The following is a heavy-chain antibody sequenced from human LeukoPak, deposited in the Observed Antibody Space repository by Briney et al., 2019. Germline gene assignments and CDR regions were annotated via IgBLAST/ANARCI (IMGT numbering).Heavy chain of an antibody. CDR3: ARDRGGDVYNWVDS. D-gene: IGHD2-21*01. Sequence: GGSLRLSCAASGFRFSTYGMHWVRQAPGKGLEWVAVIWYDGRNKYYGDSVKGRFTISRDNSKNTLYLQVNSLRAEDTAVYYCARDRGGDVYNWVDSWGQGTLVTVSS. CDR2: IWYDGRNK. V-gene: IGHV3-33*01. CDR1: GFRFSTYG. J-gene: IGHJ5*01.